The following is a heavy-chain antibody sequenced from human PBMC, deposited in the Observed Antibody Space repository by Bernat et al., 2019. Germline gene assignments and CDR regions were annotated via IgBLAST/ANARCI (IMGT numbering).Heavy chain of an antibody. CDR2: INHSGST. J-gene: IGHJ6*02. CDR3: ARYPTYCSSTSCGSGYDFWSCYYTDYDSGMDV. V-gene: IGHV4-34*01. CDR1: GGSFSGYY. D-gene: IGHD3-3*01. Sequence: QVQLQQWGAGRLKPSETLSLTCAVYGGSFSGYYWSWIRQPPGKGLEWSGEINHSGSTNYNPTLKSRVTISVDTSKHPFSPTLSSVTATDTAVYYSARYPTYCSSTSCGSGYDFWSCYYTDYDSGMDVWGQGTTVTVSS.